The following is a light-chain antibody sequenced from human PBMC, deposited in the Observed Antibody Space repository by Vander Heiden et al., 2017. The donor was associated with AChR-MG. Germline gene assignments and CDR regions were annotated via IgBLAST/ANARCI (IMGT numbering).Light chain of an antibody. J-gene: IGKJ1*01. Sequence: DIQMTQSPSFLSASVGDRVTITCRASHNISSYLNWYQQKPGKAPKLLIYAASSLQSGVPSRFSGSGSGTDFTLTISSLQPEDFATYYCQQSYSTVWTFGQGTKVEIK. CDR1: HNISSY. V-gene: IGKV1-39*01. CDR3: QQSYSTVWT. CDR2: AAS.